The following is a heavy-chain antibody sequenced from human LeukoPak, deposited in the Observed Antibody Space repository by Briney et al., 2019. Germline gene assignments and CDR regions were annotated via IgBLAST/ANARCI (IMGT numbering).Heavy chain of an antibody. Sequence: EGSLRLSCAPSGVSFSRNDMRWVCQAPRKGLEWVAVISYDGNNKYYAVSVRCRFTISRDNSKNTLYLEMNSLRAEDTAVYYCAKPREGSTSWYAAGWGEGTLVTVSS. D-gene: IGHD6-13*01. CDR3: AKPREGSTSWYAAG. J-gene: IGHJ1*01. CDR1: GVSFSRND. V-gene: IGHV3-30*18. CDR2: ISYDGNNK.